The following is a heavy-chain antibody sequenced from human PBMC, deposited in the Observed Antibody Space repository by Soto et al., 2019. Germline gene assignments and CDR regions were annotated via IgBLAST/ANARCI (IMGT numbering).Heavy chain of an antibody. CDR2: ISSSSSYI. D-gene: IGHD4-17*01. CDR3: ARDVWGTVTTDFDY. J-gene: IGHJ4*02. V-gene: IGHV3-21*01. CDR1: GFTFSSYS. Sequence: EVQLVESGGGLVKPGGSLRLSCAASGFTFSSYSMNWVRQAPGKGLEWVSSISSSSSYIYYADSVKGRFTISRDNAKNSLYLQMNSLRAEDTAVYYCARDVWGTVTTDFDYWGQGTLVTVPS.